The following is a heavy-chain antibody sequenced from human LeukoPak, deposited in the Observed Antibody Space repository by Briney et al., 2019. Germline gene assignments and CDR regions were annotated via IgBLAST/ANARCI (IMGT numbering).Heavy chain of an antibody. CDR2: MNPNSGNT. Sequence: GASVKVSCKASGYTFTSYDINWVRQATGQGLEWMEWMNPNSGNTGYAQKFQGRVIISRNTSITTSYMELSSLRSDNTAVYYCAIQTSVTTGSRYFDLWGRGTLVTVSS. V-gene: IGHV1-8*03. CDR1: GYTFTSYD. J-gene: IGHJ2*01. CDR3: AIQTSVTTGSRYFDL. D-gene: IGHD4-17*01.